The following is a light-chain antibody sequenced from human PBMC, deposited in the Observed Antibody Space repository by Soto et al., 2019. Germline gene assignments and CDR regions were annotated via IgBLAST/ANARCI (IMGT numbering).Light chain of an antibody. CDR2: AAS. J-gene: IGKJ1*01. CDR1: QGISTY. CDR3: QNYKGRHWT. V-gene: IGKV1-27*01. Sequence: TKTPSSLSASVGDRVTITCRASQGISTYLVWYQQKPGTVPKLLIFAASTLQSGVPSRFSGSGSGTDFTLTISSLQPEDVATYYCQNYKGRHWTFGEGTKVDIK.